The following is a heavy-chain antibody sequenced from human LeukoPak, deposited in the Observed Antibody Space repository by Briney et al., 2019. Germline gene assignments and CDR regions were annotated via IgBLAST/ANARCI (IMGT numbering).Heavy chain of an antibody. CDR2: ISANNGYT. CDR3: ARDEHYYGSGTYYRRASTFDI. V-gene: IGHV1-18*04. CDR1: SYTFTSYG. Sequence: GASVKVSCKASSYTFTSYGISWVRQAPGQGLEWMGWISANNGYTIYAQKLQGRVTMTTDTSTTTAYMELTSLTSDDTAVYYCARDEHYYGSGTYYRRASTFDIWGQGTMVTVSS. D-gene: IGHD3-10*01. J-gene: IGHJ3*02.